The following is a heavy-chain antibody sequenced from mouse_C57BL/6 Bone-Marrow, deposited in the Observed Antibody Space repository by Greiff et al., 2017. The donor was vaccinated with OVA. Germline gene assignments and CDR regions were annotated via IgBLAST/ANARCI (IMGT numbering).Heavy chain of an antibody. J-gene: IGHJ2*01. CDR2: ISDGGSYT. CDR1: GFTFSSYA. D-gene: IGHD1-1*01. V-gene: IGHV5-4*01. CDR3: AREGRYYYGSSLDY. Sequence: DVKLVESGGGLVKPGGSLKLSCAASGFTFSSYAMSWVRQTPEKRLEWVATISDGGSYTYYPDNVKGRFTISRDNAKNNLYLQMSHLKSEDTAMYYCAREGRYYYGSSLDYWGQGTTLTVSS.